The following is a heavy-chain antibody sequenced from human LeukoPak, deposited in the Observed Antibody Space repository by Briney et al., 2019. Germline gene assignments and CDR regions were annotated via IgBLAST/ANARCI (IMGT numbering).Heavy chain of an antibody. Sequence: PSETLSLTCTVSGYSISNGYYWGWIRQPPGTGLEWIGSIYPSGSTFYNPSLKSRVTISVDTSKNQFSLKLSSVTAADTAVYYCARLSGYSYADYWGQGTLVTVSS. CDR3: ARLSGYSYADY. J-gene: IGHJ4*02. V-gene: IGHV4-38-2*02. D-gene: IGHD5-18*01. CDR1: GYSISNGYY. CDR2: IYPSGST.